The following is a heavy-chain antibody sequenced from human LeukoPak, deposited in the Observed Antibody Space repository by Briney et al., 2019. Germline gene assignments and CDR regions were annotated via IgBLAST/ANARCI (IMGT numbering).Heavy chain of an antibody. D-gene: IGHD3-10*01. CDR2: ISGSGGNT. V-gene: IGHV3-23*01. CDR1: GFTFSSYA. J-gene: IGHJ6*02. CDR3: AKFGTGDYGMDV. Sequence: GGSLRLSCAASGFTFSSYAMSWVRQAPGKGLEWVSAISGSGGNTYYADSVKGRFTISRDNSKNTLYLQMNSLRAEDTAVYYCAKFGTGDYGMDVWGQGTTVTVSS.